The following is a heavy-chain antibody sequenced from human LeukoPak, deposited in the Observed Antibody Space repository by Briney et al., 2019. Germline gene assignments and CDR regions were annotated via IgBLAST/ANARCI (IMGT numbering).Heavy chain of an antibody. D-gene: IGHD3-22*01. V-gene: IGHV4-4*07. CDR3: ARDDYYDSSGYWYY. CDR1: GGSISSYY. Sequence: SETLSLTCTVSGGSISSYYWSWIRQPAGKGLECIGRIYTSGSTNYNPSLKSRVTMSVDTSKNQFSLKLSSVTAADTAVYYCARDDYYDSSGYWYYWGQGTLVTVSS. CDR2: IYTSGST. J-gene: IGHJ4*02.